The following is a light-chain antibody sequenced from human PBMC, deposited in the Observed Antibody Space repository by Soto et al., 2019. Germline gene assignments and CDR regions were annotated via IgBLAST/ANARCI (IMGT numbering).Light chain of an antibody. CDR3: SSYTSSSTYV. Sequence: QSVLTQPASVSGSPGQSITISCTGTSSDVGGYNYVSWYLQHPGKAPKLMIYEVSNRPSGVSHRFSGSKSGNTASLTISGLQAEDEADYYCSSYTSSSTYVFGTGTKLTVL. J-gene: IGLJ1*01. V-gene: IGLV2-14*01. CDR1: SSDVGGYNY. CDR2: EVS.